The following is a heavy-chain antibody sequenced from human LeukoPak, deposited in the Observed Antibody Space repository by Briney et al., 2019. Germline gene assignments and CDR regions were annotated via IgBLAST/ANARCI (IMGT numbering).Heavy chain of an antibody. D-gene: IGHD6-6*01. J-gene: IGHJ5*02. CDR2: INPNSGGT. Sequence: ASVKVSCKASGYSFTGYYMHWVRQAPGQGLEWMGWINPNSGGTNYAQKFQGRVTMTRDTSISTAYMELSRLRSDDTAVYYCARFVYSSSFNWFDPWGQGTLVTVSS. CDR3: ARFVYSSSFNWFDP. CDR1: GYSFTGYY. V-gene: IGHV1-2*02.